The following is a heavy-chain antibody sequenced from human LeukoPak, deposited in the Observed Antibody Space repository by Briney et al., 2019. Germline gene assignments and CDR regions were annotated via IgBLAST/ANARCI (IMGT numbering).Heavy chain of an antibody. Sequence: PSETLSLTCTVSSFSISSSSYYWGCIRQPPEKGLEWVATIYYSGRTYYSPSLKSRVTISLDTSNNQFPLKLSSVTAADTALYYCVRGLSPDVFDIWGQGTMVTVSS. CDR1: SFSISSSSYY. CDR2: IYYSGRT. V-gene: IGHV4-39*06. J-gene: IGHJ3*02. CDR3: VRGLSPDVFDI.